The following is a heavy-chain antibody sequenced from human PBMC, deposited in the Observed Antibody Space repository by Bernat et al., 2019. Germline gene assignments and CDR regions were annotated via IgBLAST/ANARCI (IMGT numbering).Heavy chain of an antibody. Sequence: EVQLVESGGGLVQPGRSLRLSCTASGFTFGDYAMSWFRQAPGKGLEGVGFIRSKAYGGTTEYAASVKGRFTISRDDSKSIAYLQMNSLKTEDTAVYYCTRVGPYCGGDCYDNWFDPWGQGTLVTVSS. J-gene: IGHJ5*02. D-gene: IGHD2-21*02. CDR2: IRSKAYGGTT. CDR3: TRVGPYCGGDCYDNWFDP. CDR1: GFTFGDYA. V-gene: IGHV3-49*03.